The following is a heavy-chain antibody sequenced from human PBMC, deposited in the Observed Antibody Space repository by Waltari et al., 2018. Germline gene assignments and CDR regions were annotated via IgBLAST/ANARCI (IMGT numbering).Heavy chain of an antibody. CDR1: GFLFNAFG. V-gene: IGHV3-33*01. D-gene: IGHD6-19*01. CDR2: TWNDGTNK. CDR3: ARDRYSNVWGGFDF. J-gene: IGHJ4*02. Sequence: QVPLLESGGGVVQPGTSLRLACAASGFLFNAFGMHWVRQAPGGGLEWVAGTWNDGTNKYYADSVKGRFTISRENSKNMFFLHMNSLRAEDTAIFYGARDRYSNVWGGFDFWGQGALVTVSS.